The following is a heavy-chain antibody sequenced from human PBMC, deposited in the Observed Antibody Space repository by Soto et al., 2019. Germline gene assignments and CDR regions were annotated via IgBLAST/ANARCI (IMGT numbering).Heavy chain of an antibody. Sequence: SETLSLTCTVSGGPVSSGSYHWSWIRQPPGKGLEWIGYIYYGGSTNYNPSLKSRVTISLDTSKNQFSLKLSSVTAADTAVYYCARDFEPSPGFDPCGQRTLVTVSS. CDR1: GGPVSSGSYH. J-gene: IGHJ5*02. CDR2: IYYGGST. V-gene: IGHV4-61*01. D-gene: IGHD3-9*01. CDR3: ARDFEPSPGFDP.